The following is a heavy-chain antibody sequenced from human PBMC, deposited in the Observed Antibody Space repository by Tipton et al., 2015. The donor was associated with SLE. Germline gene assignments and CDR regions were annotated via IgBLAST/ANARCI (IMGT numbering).Heavy chain of an antibody. CDR1: GGYVRNYY. V-gene: IGHV4-59*02. J-gene: IGHJ4*02. Sequence: TLSLTCTVSGGYVRNYYWNWVRQSPGKGLEWIGYIYYSGSTNYNPSLNSRVTLSVDMSKNQFSLKLSSVTAADTAVYYCASSVAWDPFDYWGQGTLVTVSS. D-gene: IGHD1-26*01. CDR2: IYYSGST. CDR3: ASSVAWDPFDY.